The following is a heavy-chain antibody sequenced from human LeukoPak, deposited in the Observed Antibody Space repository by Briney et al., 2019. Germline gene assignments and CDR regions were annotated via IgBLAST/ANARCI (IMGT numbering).Heavy chain of an antibody. J-gene: IGHJ4*02. CDR1: GFTVSSNY. CDR2: IYSGGST. Sequence: GGSLRLSCAASGFTVSSNYMSWVRQAPGKGLEWVSVIYSGGSTYYADSVKGRFTIPRDNSKNTLYLQMNSLRAEDTAVYYCAREAPAAMLDYWGQGTLVTVSS. D-gene: IGHD2-2*01. V-gene: IGHV3-66*01. CDR3: AREAPAAMLDY.